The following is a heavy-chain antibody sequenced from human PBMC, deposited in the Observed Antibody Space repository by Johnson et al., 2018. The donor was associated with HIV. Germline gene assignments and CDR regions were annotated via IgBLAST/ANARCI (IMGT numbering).Heavy chain of an antibody. J-gene: IGHJ3*02. CDR1: GFTFSSYA. V-gene: IGHV3-30-3*01. D-gene: IGHD2-15*01. Sequence: QVQLVESGGGVVQPGRSLRLSCAASGFTFSSYAMHWVRQAPGKGLEWVAVISYDGSNKYYADSVTGRFSLYRDNSKNTLYLQMNSLRAEDTAVYYCARGPHEVVVVAATSAFDIWGQGTMVTVSS. CDR3: ARGPHEVVVVAATSAFDI. CDR2: ISYDGSNK.